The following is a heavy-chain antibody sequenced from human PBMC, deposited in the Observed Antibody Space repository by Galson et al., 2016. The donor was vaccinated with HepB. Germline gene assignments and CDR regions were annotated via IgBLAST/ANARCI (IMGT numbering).Heavy chain of an antibody. Sequence: SLRLSCAASGFTFSSYSMNWVRQAPGKGLEWVSSISSRSNYIYYADSVKGRFTLSRDNAKNSRYLQMNSLRAEDPALYYCARDGELGGSYYGRDFDIWGQGTMVTVSS. D-gene: IGHD1-26*01. CDR2: ISSRSNYI. CDR3: ARDGELGGSYYGRDFDI. V-gene: IGHV3-21*01. J-gene: IGHJ3*02. CDR1: GFTFSSYS.